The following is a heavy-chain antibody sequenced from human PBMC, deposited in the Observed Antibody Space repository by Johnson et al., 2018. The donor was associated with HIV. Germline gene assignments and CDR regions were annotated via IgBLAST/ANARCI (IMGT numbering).Heavy chain of an antibody. Sequence: QVQLVESGGGLVQPGGSLRLSCAASGFTFSDYYMSWIRQAPGKGLEWVSYISSSGSTIYYADSVKGRFTISRDNSKNTLYLQMNSLRAEDTAVYYCARDGTRYYYDSSGSRGTFDIWGQGTMVTVSS. J-gene: IGHJ3*02. D-gene: IGHD3-22*01. CDR3: ARDGTRYYYDSSGSRGTFDI. V-gene: IGHV3-11*04. CDR1: GFTFSDYY. CDR2: ISSSGSTI.